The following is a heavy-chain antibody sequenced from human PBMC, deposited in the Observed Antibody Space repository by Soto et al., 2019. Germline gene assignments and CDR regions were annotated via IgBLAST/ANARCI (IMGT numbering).Heavy chain of an antibody. D-gene: IGHD6-13*01. V-gene: IGHV4-4*02. J-gene: IGHJ4*02. CDR2: IYHSGST. CDR3: ARRRPYTRSWYFDY. CDR1: GGSISSSNW. Sequence: TSETLSLTCAVSGGSISSSNWWSWVRQPPGKGLEWIGEIYHSGSTNYNPSLKSRVTISVDKSKNQFSLKLSSVTAADTAVYYCARRRPYTRSWYFDYWGQGTLVTVSS.